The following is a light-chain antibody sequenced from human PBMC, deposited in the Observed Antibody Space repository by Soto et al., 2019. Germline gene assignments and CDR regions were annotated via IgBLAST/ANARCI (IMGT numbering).Light chain of an antibody. CDR2: AAS. Sequence: DIQMTQSPSSLSASVGDRVAITCRASQTTSSYLNWYQQKPGKAPKLLIYAASRLQSGVPSRISGSGSGTDFTLTISTLQPEDSATYYCQQSYSTPYTFGQGTQVEIK. CDR1: QTTSSY. J-gene: IGKJ2*01. CDR3: QQSYSTPYT. V-gene: IGKV1-39*01.